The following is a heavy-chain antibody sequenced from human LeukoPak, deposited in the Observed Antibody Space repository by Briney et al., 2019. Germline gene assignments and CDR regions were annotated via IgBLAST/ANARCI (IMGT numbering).Heavy chain of an antibody. CDR2: ISYDGSNK. CDR1: GFPFSSYG. J-gene: IGHJ4*02. Sequence: SGGALRLSCAASGFPFSSYGMHWVRPAPGKGLGGVAVISYDGSNKYYADSVKGRFTISRDNSKNTLYLQMNSLRAEDTAVYYCARDSVATPLDYWGQGTLVTVSS. D-gene: IGHD2-15*01. V-gene: IGHV3-30*03. CDR3: ARDSVATPLDY.